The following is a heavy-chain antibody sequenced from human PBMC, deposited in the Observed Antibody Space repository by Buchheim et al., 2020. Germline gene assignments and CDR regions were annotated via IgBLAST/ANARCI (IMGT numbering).Heavy chain of an antibody. CDR1: GFTFSSYA. V-gene: IGHV3-23*01. CDR3: AKDLIASIAAAGTFDY. CDR2: ISGSGGST. Sequence: EVQLLESGGGLVQPGGSLRLSCAASGFTFSSYAMSWVRQAPGKGLEWVSAISGSGGSTYYADSVKGRFTIPRDNSKNTLHLQLNSLTAEDTAVYYCAKDLIASIAAAGTFDYWGQGTL. J-gene: IGHJ4*02. D-gene: IGHD6-13*01.